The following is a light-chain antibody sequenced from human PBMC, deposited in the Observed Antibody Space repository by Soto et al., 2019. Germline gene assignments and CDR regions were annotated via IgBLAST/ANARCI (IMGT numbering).Light chain of an antibody. J-gene: IGKJ1*01. CDR3: QQSYTTPRT. V-gene: IGKV1-39*01. CDR1: QTISWY. Sequence: DIQMTQSPSSLSASVGDRVTITCRAIQTISWYLNWYQKKPGKAPNLLIYAAYNLQSGVPSRFSGSGSGTDFTLTIRSLQPEDFATYYCQQSYTTPRTFGQVTKVEIK. CDR2: AAY.